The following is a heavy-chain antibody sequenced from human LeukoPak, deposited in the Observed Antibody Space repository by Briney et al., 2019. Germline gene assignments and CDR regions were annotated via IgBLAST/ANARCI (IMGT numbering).Heavy chain of an antibody. CDR1: GDSISTSSYY. V-gene: IGHV4-39*07. CDR2: IYYSGST. J-gene: IGHJ4*02. D-gene: IGHD2-2*01. Sequence: SETLSLTCSVSGDSISTSSYYWGWIRQPPGKGLEWIGTIYYSGSTYYNPSLKSRVTISVDTSKNQFSLKLSSVTAADTAVYFCARWGSGTSPFDDWGQGTLVTVSS. CDR3: ARWGSGTSPFDD.